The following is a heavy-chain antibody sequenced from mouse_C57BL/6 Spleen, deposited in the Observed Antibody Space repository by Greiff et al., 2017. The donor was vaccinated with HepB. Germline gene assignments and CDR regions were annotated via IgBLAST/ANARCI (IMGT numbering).Heavy chain of an antibody. J-gene: IGHJ3*01. V-gene: IGHV6-3*01. CDR1: GFTFSNYW. CDR3: TRAYYSNFFAY. D-gene: IGHD2-5*01. CDR2: IRLKSDNYAT. Sequence: EVKLEESGGGLVQPGGSMKLSCVASGFTFSNYWMNWVRQSPEKGLEWVAQIRLKSDNYATHYAESVKGRFTISRDDSKSSVYLQMNNLRAEDTGIYYCTRAYYSNFFAYWGQGTLVTVSA.